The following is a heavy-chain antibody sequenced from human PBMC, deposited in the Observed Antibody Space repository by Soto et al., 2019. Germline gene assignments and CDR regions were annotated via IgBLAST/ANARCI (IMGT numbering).Heavy chain of an antibody. V-gene: IGHV3-23*01. CDR3: AKDLVGIVYFDIIAY. D-gene: IGHD3-22*01. Sequence: GGSLRLSCAASGITFSSFAMTWVRQAPGKGLEWVSSISGGGEFTSYADSVKGRFTISRDNSKSTVYLQMDSLRAEDTALYYCAKDLVGIVYFDIIAYWGQGALVTVSS. J-gene: IGHJ4*02. CDR2: ISGGGEFT. CDR1: GITFSSFA.